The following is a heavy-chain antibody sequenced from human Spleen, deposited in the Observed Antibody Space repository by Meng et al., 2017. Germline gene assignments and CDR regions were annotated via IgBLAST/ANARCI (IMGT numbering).Heavy chain of an antibody. CDR2: IETKSEGGTA. J-gene: IGHJ4*02. CDR1: GFTFSDYY. V-gene: IGHV3-15*04. D-gene: IGHD6-13*01. CDR3: ATGAAAADH. Sequence: VQLVESGGGLGKPGGSRRLSCAASGFTFSDYYMSWIRQAPGKGLEWVGRIETKSEGGTADYAAPVKGRFSISRDDSKNTLYLQMNTLISEDTGAYFCATGAAAADHWGQGTLVTVSS.